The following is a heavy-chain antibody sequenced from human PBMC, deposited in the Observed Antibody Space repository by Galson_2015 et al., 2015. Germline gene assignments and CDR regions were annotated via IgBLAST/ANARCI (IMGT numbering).Heavy chain of an antibody. V-gene: IGHV4-61*01. J-gene: IGHJ5*02. Sequence: ETLSLTCTVSGGSVSSGSYYWSWIRQPPGKGLEWIGYIYYGGSVNYNPSLTSRVTISVDTSKNQFSLKLSSVTAADTAVYYCARGQDWFDPWGQGTLVTVSS. CDR3: ARGQDWFDP. CDR1: GGSVSSGSYY. CDR2: IYYGGSV.